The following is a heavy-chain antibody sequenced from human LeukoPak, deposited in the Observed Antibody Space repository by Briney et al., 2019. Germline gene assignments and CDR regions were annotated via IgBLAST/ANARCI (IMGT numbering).Heavy chain of an antibody. V-gene: IGHV3-21*01. J-gene: IGHJ4*02. CDR1: GFTFSSYS. CDR3: AGEFQAPYYFDY. CDR2: ISSSSSYI. Sequence: GGSLRLSXAASGFTFSSYSMNWVGQSPGKGLEWVSSISSSSSYIYYADSVKGRFTISRDNAKNSLYLQMNSLRAEDTAVYYCAGEFQAPYYFDYWGQGTLVTVSS.